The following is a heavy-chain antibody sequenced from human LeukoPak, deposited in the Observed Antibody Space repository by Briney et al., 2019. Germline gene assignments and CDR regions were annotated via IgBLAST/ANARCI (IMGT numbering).Heavy chain of an antibody. V-gene: IGHV3-23*01. CDR1: GFTFSSYA. CDR3: ARAYGSGSYSWY. D-gene: IGHD3-10*01. Sequence: GGSLRLSCAASGFTFSSYAMSWVRQAPGKGLEWVSAISGSGGSTYYADSVKGRFTISRDNAKNSLYLQMNSLRAEDTAVYYCARAYGSGSYSWYWGQGTLVTVSS. J-gene: IGHJ4*02. CDR2: ISGSGGST.